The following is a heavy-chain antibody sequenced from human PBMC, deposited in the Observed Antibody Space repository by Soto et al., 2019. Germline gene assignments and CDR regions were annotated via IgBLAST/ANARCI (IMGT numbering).Heavy chain of an antibody. J-gene: IGHJ5*02. V-gene: IGHV3-30-3*01. D-gene: IGHD2-15*01. CDR1: GFTFSSYA. CDR2: ISYDGSNK. Sequence: QVQLVESGGGVVQPGRSLRLSCAASGFTFSSYAMHWVRQAPGKGLEWVAVISYDGSNKYYADSVKGRFTISRDNSKNTLYLQMNSLRAEDTAVYYCARDRIVVVVHNWFDPWGQGTLVTVSS. CDR3: ARDRIVVVVHNWFDP.